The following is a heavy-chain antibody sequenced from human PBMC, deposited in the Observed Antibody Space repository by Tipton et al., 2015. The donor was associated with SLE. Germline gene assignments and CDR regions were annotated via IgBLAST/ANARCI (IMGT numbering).Heavy chain of an antibody. CDR1: GGSISSSSYY. Sequence: TLSLTCTVSGGSISSSSYYWGWIRQPPGKGLEWIGSIYYSGSTYYNPSLKSRVTISVDTSKNQFSLKLSSVTAADTAVYYCARGALGSGSFRVYWGQGTLVTVSS. D-gene: IGHD1-26*01. V-gene: IGHV4-39*07. CDR3: ARGALGSGSFRVY. J-gene: IGHJ4*02. CDR2: IYYSGST.